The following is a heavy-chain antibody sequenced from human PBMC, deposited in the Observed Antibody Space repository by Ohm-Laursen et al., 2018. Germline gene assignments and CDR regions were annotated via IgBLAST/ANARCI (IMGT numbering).Heavy chain of an antibody. D-gene: IGHD1-7*01. V-gene: IGHV3-74*01. J-gene: IGHJ4*02. CDR3: ARGTEIFDY. CDR1: GFTFDDYA. Sequence: SLRLSCAAPGFTFDDYAMHWVRQAPGKGLVWVSRINSDGSSTSYADSVKGRFTISRDNAKNTLYLQMNSLRAEDTAVYYCARGTEIFDYWGQGTLVTVSS. CDR2: INSDGSST.